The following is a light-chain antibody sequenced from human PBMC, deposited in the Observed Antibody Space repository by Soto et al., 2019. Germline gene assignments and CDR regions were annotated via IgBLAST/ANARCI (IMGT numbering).Light chain of an antibody. CDR3: ATWDDSVYV. CDR1: TANIGTNT. Sequence: QSVLTQPPSASGTPGQRGTISCSGSTANIGTNTVNWFQHLPGSAPKLLIYTNDQRPSGVPDRFSGSRSGTSASLAISGLQSEDEADYYCATWDDSVYVFGTGTKVTVL. V-gene: IGLV1-44*01. J-gene: IGLJ1*01. CDR2: TND.